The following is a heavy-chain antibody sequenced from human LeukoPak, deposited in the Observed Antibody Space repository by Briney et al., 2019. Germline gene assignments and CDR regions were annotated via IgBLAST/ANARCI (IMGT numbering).Heavy chain of an antibody. CDR1: GFTFSSYG. J-gene: IGHJ1*01. V-gene: IGHV3-30*02. Sequence: GGSLRLSCAASGFTFSSYGMHWVRQAPGKGLEWVAFIRYDGSNKYYADSVKGRFTISRDNSKNTLYLQMNSLRAEDTAVYYCAKDISIYCSSTSCYGAEYLQHWSQGTLVTVSS. CDR2: IRYDGSNK. CDR3: AKDISIYCSSTSCYGAEYLQH. D-gene: IGHD2-2*01.